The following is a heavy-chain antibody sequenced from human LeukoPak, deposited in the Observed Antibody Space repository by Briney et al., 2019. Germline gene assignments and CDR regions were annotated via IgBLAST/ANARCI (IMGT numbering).Heavy chain of an antibody. V-gene: IGHV4-59*01. CDR2: IYYSGST. CDR1: GGSISSYY. Sequence: SETLSHTCTVSGGSISSYYWSWIRQPPGKGLEWIGYIYYSGSTNYNPSLKSRVTISVDTSKNQFSLKLSSVTAADTAVYYCAKTSVGYHYYGMDVWGQGTTVTVSS. CDR3: AKTSVGYHYYGMDV. J-gene: IGHJ6*02.